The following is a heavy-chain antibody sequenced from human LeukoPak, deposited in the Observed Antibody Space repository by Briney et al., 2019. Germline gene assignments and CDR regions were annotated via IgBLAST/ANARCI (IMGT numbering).Heavy chain of an antibody. V-gene: IGHV5-51*01. CDR2: IYPGDSDT. Sequence: GESLKISCKGSGYSFTSYWIGWVRQMPGKGLEWMGNIYPGDSDTRYSPSFQGQVTISADKSISTAYLQWSSLKASDTAMYYCARLSCSSTSCYPYYYYGMDVWGQGTTVTVSS. J-gene: IGHJ6*02. CDR1: GYSFTSYW. D-gene: IGHD2-2*01. CDR3: ARLSCSSTSCYPYYYYGMDV.